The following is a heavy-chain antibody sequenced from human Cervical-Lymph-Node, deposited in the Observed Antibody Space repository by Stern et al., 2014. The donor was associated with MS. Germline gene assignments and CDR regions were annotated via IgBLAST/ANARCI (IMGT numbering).Heavy chain of an antibody. Sequence: VQLVESGPGLVKPSETLSLTCTVSGASISSSHWTWIRQTPGKGLEWIGNVYQSGSTNYKPSLKSRATIFVDTSKNQVSLKLTSVTAADTAVYYCARGRWYGDYWGQGTLVTVSS. CDR2: VYQSGST. CDR3: ARGRWYGDY. V-gene: IGHV4-59*01. J-gene: IGHJ4*02. D-gene: IGHD2-15*01. CDR1: GASISSSH.